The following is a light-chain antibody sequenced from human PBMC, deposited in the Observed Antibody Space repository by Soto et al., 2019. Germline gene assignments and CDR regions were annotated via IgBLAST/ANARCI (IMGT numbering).Light chain of an antibody. V-gene: IGKV1-5*01. J-gene: IGKJ2*01. CDR1: QSISGR. CDR3: HQYNSYTYT. Sequence: DIQMTQFPSTLSASVGDRVTISCRASQSISGRLAWYQQKPGKAPKLLESGVPSRFSGSGSGTEFTHTINSLQPDDFATYYCHQYNSYTYTFGQGTKLEI.